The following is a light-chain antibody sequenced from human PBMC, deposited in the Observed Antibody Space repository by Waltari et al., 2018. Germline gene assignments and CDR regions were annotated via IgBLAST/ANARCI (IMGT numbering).Light chain of an antibody. CDR1: QSLLHSNGYNY. J-gene: IGKJ5*01. Sequence: DIMMTQSPLSLPVTPGEPASIPSRSNQSLLHSNGYNYLDWYLQRPGQSPQILIYFGSDRAYGVPDRFSGSGSGTDFTLKIRRVEAEDFGVYFCMQALQTPITFGQGTRLDIK. V-gene: IGKV2-28*01. CDR2: FGS. CDR3: MQALQTPIT.